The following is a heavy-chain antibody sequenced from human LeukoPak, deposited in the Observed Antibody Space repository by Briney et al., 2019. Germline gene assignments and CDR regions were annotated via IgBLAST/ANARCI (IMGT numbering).Heavy chain of an antibody. D-gene: IGHD5-24*01. Sequence: ASVKVSCKASGYTFIDYYMHWVRQAPGQGLEWMGFINPSTGRTAYAQKFQHTITVTRDTSASTVYMELRSLRSEDTAVYYWARALSITDGYTLPHWGQGTLVTVSS. CDR1: GYTFIDYY. J-gene: IGHJ4*02. CDR3: ARALSITDGYTLPH. V-gene: IGHV1-46*01. CDR2: INPSTGRT.